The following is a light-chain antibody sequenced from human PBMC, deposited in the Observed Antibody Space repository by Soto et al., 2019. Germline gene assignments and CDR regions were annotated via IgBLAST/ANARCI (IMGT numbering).Light chain of an antibody. CDR1: QSIISSY. J-gene: IGKJ2*01. Sequence: EIVLQQSPGTLYLSPGERTTLSCRASQSIISSYLAWYQQKPGQAPRLLIYGASRRATDIPDRFSGSGSGTDFTLTISRLEPEDFAVYFCQLYERSSYTFGQGTKWEI. V-gene: IGKV3-20*01. CDR2: GAS. CDR3: QLYERSSYT.